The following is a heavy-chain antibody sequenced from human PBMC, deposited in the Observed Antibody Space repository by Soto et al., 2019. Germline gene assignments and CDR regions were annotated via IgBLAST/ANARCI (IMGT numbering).Heavy chain of an antibody. CDR3: ARSLSSGYLRY. CDR1: GYTFTGYY. Sequence: ASVKVSCKASGYTFTGYYMHWVRQAPGQGLEWMGWISAYNGNTNYAQKLQDRVTMTTDTSTSTAHMELRSLRSDDTAVYYCARSLSSGYLRYWGKXTLVTV. CDR2: ISAYNGNT. J-gene: IGHJ4*02. D-gene: IGHD6-19*01. V-gene: IGHV1-18*04.